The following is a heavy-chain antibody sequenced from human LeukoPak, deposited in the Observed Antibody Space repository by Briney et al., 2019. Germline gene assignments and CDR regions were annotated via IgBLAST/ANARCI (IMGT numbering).Heavy chain of an antibody. D-gene: IGHD3-10*01. J-gene: IGHJ4*02. CDR1: GFTVSSNY. Sequence: GGSLRLSCAASGFTVSSNYMSWVRQAPGKGLEWVSVIYSGGSTYYADSVKGRFTISRDNSKNTLYLQMNSLRAEDTAVYYCARVSGYYGSGIDYWGQGTLVTVSS. CDR2: IYSGGST. V-gene: IGHV3-53*01. CDR3: ARVSGYYGSGIDY.